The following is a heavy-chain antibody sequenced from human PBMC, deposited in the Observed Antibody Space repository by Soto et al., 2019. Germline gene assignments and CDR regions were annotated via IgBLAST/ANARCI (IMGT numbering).Heavy chain of an antibody. D-gene: IGHD3-10*01. CDR1: GGSISSGDYY. CDR3: ARERVYGSGSSLFDY. Sequence: PSETLSLTCTVSGGSISSGDYYWVCMRRPPGKGLEWIGYIYYSGSTYYNPSLKSRVTISVDTPKNQFSLKLSSVTAADTAVYYCARERVYGSGSSLFDYWGQGTLVTVSS. CDR2: IYYSGST. V-gene: IGHV4-30-4*01. J-gene: IGHJ4*02.